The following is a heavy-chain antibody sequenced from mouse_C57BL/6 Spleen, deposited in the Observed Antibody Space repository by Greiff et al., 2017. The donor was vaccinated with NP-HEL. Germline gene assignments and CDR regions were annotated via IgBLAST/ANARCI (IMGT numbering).Heavy chain of an antibody. Sequence: QVQLQQPGPELVKPGASVKLSCKASGYTFTSYWMHWVKQRPGQGLEWIGNINPSNGGTNYNEKFKSKATLTVDKSSSTAYMQLSSLTSEDSAVYSCAREGLDYDLSFAYWGQGTLVTVSA. D-gene: IGHD2-4*01. CDR2: INPSNGGT. V-gene: IGHV1-53*01. J-gene: IGHJ3*01. CDR1: GYTFTSYW. CDR3: AREGLDYDLSFAY.